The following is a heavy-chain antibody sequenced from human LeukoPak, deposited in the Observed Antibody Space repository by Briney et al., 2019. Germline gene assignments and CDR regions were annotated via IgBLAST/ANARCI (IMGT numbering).Heavy chain of an antibody. CDR2: ISGSGGST. J-gene: IGHJ4*02. CDR1: GFTFSSYG. V-gene: IGHV3-23*01. CDR3: AKDNAYSSGWLYYFDY. D-gene: IGHD6-19*01. Sequence: GGSLRLSCAASGFTFSSYGMSWVRQAPGKGLEWVSAISGSGGSTYYADSVKGRFTISRDNSKNTLYLQMNSLRAEDTAVYYCAKDNAYSSGWLYYFDYWGQGTLVTVPS.